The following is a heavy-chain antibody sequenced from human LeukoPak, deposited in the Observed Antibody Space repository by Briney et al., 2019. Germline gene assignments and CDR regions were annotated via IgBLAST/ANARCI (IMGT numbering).Heavy chain of an antibody. CDR2: INSDGSST. Sequence: GGSLRLSCAASGFTFSSYWMHWVRQAPGKGLVWVSRINSDGSSTSYADSVKGRFTISRDNAKNTLYLQMNSLRAEDTAVYYCARAYDSSGYSETPFDYWGQGTLVTVSS. V-gene: IGHV3-74*01. CDR3: ARAYDSSGYSETPFDY. D-gene: IGHD3-22*01. J-gene: IGHJ4*02. CDR1: GFTFSSYW.